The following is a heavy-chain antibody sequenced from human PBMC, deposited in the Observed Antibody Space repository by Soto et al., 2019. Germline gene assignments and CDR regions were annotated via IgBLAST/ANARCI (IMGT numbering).Heavy chain of an antibody. CDR2: IYHSGTT. V-gene: IGHV4-30-2*01. CDR3: ARAQSPRGWRVDY. CDR1: GGSISSGHYS. J-gene: IGHJ4*02. Sequence: QLQLQESGSGLVKPSQTLSLTCAVSGGSISSGHYSWSWIRQPPGKGLEWLGYIYHSGTTYYNPSLKSRVIISVDRANNQFSLNLTSLTAADTAVYYCARAQSPRGWRVDYWGQGTLVTVSA.